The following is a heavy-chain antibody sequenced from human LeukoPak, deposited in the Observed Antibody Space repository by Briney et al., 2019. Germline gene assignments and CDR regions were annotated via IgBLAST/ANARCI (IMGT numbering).Heavy chain of an antibody. CDR1: GYTFTSNY. V-gene: IGHV1-46*01. Sequence: GASVKVSCKASGYTFTSNYIHWVRQAPGQGLEWMGMIYPRDGSTSYAQKFQGRVTVTRDTSTSTAYMELSSLRSEDTAVYYCARVGVAAKRSYYFDYWGQGTLVTVSS. CDR3: ARVGVAAKRSYYFDY. D-gene: IGHD2-15*01. J-gene: IGHJ4*02. CDR2: IYPRDGST.